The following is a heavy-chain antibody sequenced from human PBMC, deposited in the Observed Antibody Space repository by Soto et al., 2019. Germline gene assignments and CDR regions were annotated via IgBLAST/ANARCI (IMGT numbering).Heavy chain of an antibody. CDR3: TTFRLLWFGELLSARDY. J-gene: IGHJ4*02. Sequence: GGSMRLSCAASGFTFSNPWMNWVRQAQGKGLEWVGRIKSKTDGGTTDYAAPVKGRFTISRDDSKNTLYLQMNSLKTEDTAVYYCTTFRLLWFGELLSARDYWGQGTLVTVSS. CDR2: IKSKTDGGTT. D-gene: IGHD3-10*01. V-gene: IGHV3-15*07. CDR1: GFTFSNPW.